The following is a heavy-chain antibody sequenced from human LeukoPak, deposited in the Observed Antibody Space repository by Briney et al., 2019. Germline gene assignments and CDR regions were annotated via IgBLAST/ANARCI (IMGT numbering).Heavy chain of an antibody. CDR1: GFTFSSYV. D-gene: IGHD3-22*01. J-gene: IGHJ6*03. V-gene: IGHV3-48*03. CDR3: ARSPDRPSFYYYMDV. CDR2: ISSSGSTI. Sequence: GGSLRLSCAASGFTFSSYVMNWVRQAPGKGLEWVSYISSSGSTIYYADSVKGRFTISRDNAKNSLYLQMNSLRAEDTAVYHCARSPDRPSFYYYMDVWGKGTTVTISS.